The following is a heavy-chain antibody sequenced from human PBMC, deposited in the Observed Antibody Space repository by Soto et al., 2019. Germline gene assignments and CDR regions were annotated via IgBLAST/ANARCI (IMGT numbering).Heavy chain of an antibody. CDR3: ARVEGSDGSSTSCYSEYYFDY. J-gene: IGHJ4*02. D-gene: IGHD2-2*01. Sequence: QVQLVQSGAEVKKPGSSVKVSCKASGGTFSSYAISWVRQAPGQGLEWMGGIIPIFGTANYAQKFQVRVTFTADESTSTAYMELSSLRSEETAVYYCARVEGSDGSSTSCYSEYYFDYWVQGTLVTVSS. CDR1: GGTFSSYA. CDR2: IIPIFGTA. V-gene: IGHV1-69*01.